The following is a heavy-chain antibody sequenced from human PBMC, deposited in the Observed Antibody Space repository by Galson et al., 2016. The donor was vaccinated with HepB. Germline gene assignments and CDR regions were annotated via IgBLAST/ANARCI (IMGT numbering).Heavy chain of an antibody. CDR3: ARRGGSVGATSFDL. J-gene: IGHJ5*02. CDR2: VFYSGTT. CDR1: GASIRNSVYY. Sequence: SETLSLTCAVSGASIRNSVYYWGWIRQPPGKGLEWIGSVFYSGTTYYNPSLKSRLTISVDTSKNQFSLKLTSVTAADTSVYYCARRGGSVGATSFDLWGQGTPVTVSS. V-gene: IGHV4-39*01. D-gene: IGHD1-26*01.